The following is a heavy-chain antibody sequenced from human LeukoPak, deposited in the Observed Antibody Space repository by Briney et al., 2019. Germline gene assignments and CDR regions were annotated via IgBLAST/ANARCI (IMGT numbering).Heavy chain of an antibody. Sequence: GGSLRLSCAASGFTSSTYSMNWVRQAPGKGLEWVSSISSRNNYIYYADSVKGRFTISRDNAKNSLYLQMNSLRAEDTAVYYCARVMNDYGDYVFDYWGQGTLVTVSS. V-gene: IGHV3-21*01. CDR2: ISSRNNYI. CDR3: ARVMNDYGDYVFDY. J-gene: IGHJ4*02. CDR1: GFTSSTYS. D-gene: IGHD4-17*01.